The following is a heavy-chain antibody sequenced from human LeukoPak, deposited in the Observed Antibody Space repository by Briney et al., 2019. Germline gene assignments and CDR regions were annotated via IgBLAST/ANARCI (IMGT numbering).Heavy chain of an antibody. CDR3: ARDAPWYCSSTSSPVYWYFDL. V-gene: IGHV4-4*07. D-gene: IGHD2-2*01. J-gene: IGHJ2*01. CDR1: GGSISSYY. CDR2: IYTSGST. Sequence: KPSETLSLTCTVSGGSISSYYCSWIRQPAGKGLEWIGRIYTSGSTNYNPSLKSRVTMSVDTSKNQFSLKLSSVTAADTAVYYCARDAPWYCSSTSSPVYWYFDLWGRGTLVTVSS.